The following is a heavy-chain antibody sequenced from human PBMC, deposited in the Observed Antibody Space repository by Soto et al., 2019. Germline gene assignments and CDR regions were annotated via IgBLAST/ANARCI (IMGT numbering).Heavy chain of an antibody. CDR3: ARSAITLFGVVSIPPHYDSEMNV. D-gene: IGHD3-3*01. CDR1: GGTFNRYA. J-gene: IGHJ6*02. CDR2: IIPIFGIG. V-gene: IGHV1-69*01. Sequence: QVQLVQSGAEVKKPGSSVKVSCKASGGTFNRYAISWVRQAPGQGLEWMGGIIPIFGIGNDAQRFQGRVTITADESTGTAYMELSSLRCEDTGVYYCARSAITLFGVVSIPPHYDSEMNVWGQGTTVTVSS.